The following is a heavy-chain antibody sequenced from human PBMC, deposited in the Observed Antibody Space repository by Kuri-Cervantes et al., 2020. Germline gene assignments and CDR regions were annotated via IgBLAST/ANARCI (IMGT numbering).Heavy chain of an antibody. Sequence: SETLSLTCTVSGGSISSSSYYWGWIRQPPGKGLEWIGSIYFRGSTYYNPSIKSRVTISVDTAKNQCSWKLSSVTAADTAVYYCAIHMIQLWLRDWNFDLWGRGTLVTVSS. D-gene: IGHD5-18*01. CDR2: IYFRGST. V-gene: IGHV4-39*01. CDR1: GGSISSSSYY. CDR3: AIHMIQLWLRDWNFDL. J-gene: IGHJ2*01.